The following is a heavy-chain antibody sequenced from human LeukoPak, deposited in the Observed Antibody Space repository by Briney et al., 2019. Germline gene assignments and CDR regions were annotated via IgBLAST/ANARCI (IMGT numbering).Heavy chain of an antibody. CDR1: GFTFPSYW. Sequence: HAGRSLTLSCLASGFTFPSYWTRWVRQAPGKGLVWVSRINSDGTGPDYADSVKGRFTISRDNAKNTMYLQMNSLRAEDTAVYYCARGLLTLGGVIANLDYWGQGTLVTVSS. V-gene: IGHV3-74*01. J-gene: IGHJ4*02. CDR3: ARGLLTLGGVIANLDY. CDR2: INSDGTGP. D-gene: IGHD3-16*02.